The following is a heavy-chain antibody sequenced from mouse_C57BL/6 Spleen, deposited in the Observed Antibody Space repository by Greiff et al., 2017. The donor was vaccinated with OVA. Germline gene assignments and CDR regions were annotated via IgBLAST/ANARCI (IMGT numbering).Heavy chain of an antibody. CDR2: INPNNGGT. CDR3: ASDYGYDGGFAY. CDR1: GYTFTDYY. V-gene: IGHV1-26*01. Sequence: VQLQQSGPELVKPGASVKISCKASGYTFTDYYMNWVKQSHGKSLEWIGDINPNNGGTSYNQKFKGKATLTVDKSSSTAYMELRSLTSEDSAVYYCASDYGYDGGFAYWGQGTLVTVSA. J-gene: IGHJ3*01. D-gene: IGHD2-2*01.